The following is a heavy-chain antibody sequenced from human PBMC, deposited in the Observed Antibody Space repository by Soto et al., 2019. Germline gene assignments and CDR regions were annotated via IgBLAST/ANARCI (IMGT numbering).Heavy chain of an antibody. D-gene: IGHD6-13*01. Sequence: QVQLVQSGAEVKKPGSSVKVSCKASGGTFSSYAISWVRQAPAQGLEWMGGIIPIFGTANYAQKFQGRVTITATESMSTAYMELSSLRSDDTAVYYGARDNSSWATWSYYCGMDVWGQGTTVTVSS. CDR1: GGTFSSYA. CDR2: IIPIFGTA. J-gene: IGHJ6*02. V-gene: IGHV1-69*01. CDR3: ARDNSSWATWSYYCGMDV.